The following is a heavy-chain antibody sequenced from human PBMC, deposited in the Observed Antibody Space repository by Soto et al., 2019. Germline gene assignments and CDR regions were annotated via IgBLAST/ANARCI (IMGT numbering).Heavy chain of an antibody. J-gene: IGHJ4*02. CDR1: GFSLSNYV. D-gene: IGHD6-19*01. CDR2: MWYDGTNI. Sequence: QLQLVESGGGVVQPGRSLRISCSASGFSLSNYVMHWVRQAQGKGPECVAVMWYDGTNIYYADSVKGRFTISRDNSKDTLFLQMNNLRAEDTAVYYCASGYSSAWSEDEAVFDYWGQGTLVTVSP. CDR3: ASGYSSAWSEDEAVFDY. V-gene: IGHV3-33*01.